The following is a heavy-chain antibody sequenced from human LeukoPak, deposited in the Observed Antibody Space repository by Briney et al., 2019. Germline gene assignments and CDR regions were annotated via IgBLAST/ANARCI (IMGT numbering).Heavy chain of an antibody. J-gene: IGHJ6*02. CDR3: ARELGATVVNYGMDV. V-gene: IGHV4-59*01. Sequence: SETLSLTCTVSGGSISSYYWSWIRQPPGKGLEWIGYIYYSGSTNYNPSLKSRVTISVDTSKNQFSLKLTSVTAADTAVYYCARELGATVVNYGMDVWGQGTTVTVSS. CDR2: IYYSGST. CDR1: GGSISSYY. D-gene: IGHD4-23*01.